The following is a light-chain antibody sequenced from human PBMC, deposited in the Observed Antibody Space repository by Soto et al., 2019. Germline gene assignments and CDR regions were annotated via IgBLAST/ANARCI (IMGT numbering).Light chain of an antibody. CDR3: QTYDISLSSVV. CDR1: SSNIGTAYD. V-gene: IGLV1-40*01. J-gene: IGLJ2*01. CDR2: GNT. Sequence: QSVLTQPPSVSGAPGQRVTISCTESSSNIGTAYDVHWYQQFPGVAPKLLIYGNTNRPSGVPDRFSGSRSGTSASLAITGLQAEDEADYYCQTYDISLSSVVFGGGTKLTVL.